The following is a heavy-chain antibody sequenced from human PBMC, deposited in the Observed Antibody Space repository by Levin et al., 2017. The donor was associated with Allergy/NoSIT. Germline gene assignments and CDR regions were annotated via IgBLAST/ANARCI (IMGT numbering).Heavy chain of an antibody. J-gene: IGHJ5*02. Sequence: PGGSLGLSCVGSGFTFSAYGIHWVRQAPGKGLEWVTMISYDGTYKYYIDSVKGRFTISRDNSKNRVYLQMNGLRSEDTAVYYCAKDRGDNGLDHWGQGTVVTVSS. D-gene: IGHD3-10*01. CDR3: AKDRGDNGLDH. CDR1: GFTFSAYG. V-gene: IGHV3-30*13. CDR2: ISYDGTYK.